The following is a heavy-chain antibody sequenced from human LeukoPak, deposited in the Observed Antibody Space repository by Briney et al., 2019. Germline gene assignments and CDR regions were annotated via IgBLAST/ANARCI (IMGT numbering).Heavy chain of an antibody. V-gene: IGHV3-21*01. CDR2: ISSSSSSI. D-gene: IGHD6-13*01. J-gene: IGHJ4*02. Sequence: GGSLMQSFSASGFTFSSYSMNSVRQAPGKGLELVSSISSSSSSIYYADSVKGRFTISRDNAKNSLYLQMNSLRAEDTAVYYCARDPGIAAADPYWGQGTLVTVSS. CDR3: ARDPGIAAADPY. CDR1: GFTFSSYS.